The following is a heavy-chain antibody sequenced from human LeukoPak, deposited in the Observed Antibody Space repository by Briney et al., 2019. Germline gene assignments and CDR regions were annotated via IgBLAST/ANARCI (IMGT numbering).Heavy chain of an antibody. V-gene: IGHV4-4*02. D-gene: IGHD3-10*01. Sequence: SGTLSLTCAVSGGSISSSNWWSWVRQPPGQGLEWIGEIYHSGSTNYNPSLKSRVTISVDKSKNQFSLKLSSVTAADTAVYYCARRDGSGSPMVDYWGQGTLVTVSS. CDR3: ARRDGSGSPMVDY. J-gene: IGHJ4*02. CDR1: GGSISSSNW. CDR2: IYHSGST.